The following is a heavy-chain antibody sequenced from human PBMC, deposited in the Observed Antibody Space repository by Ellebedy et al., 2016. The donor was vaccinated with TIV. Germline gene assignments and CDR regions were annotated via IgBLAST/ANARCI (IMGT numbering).Heavy chain of an antibody. CDR1: GFTFNGYV. D-gene: IGHD7-27*01. CDR2: ISGSGDTT. V-gene: IGHV3-23*01. Sequence: GESLKISCAASGFTFNGYVMSWVRQAPGKGLEWVAAISGSGDTTHYADSVKGRFTITRDNSKDTLYLQMTRLRAADTAVYYCAKGTSGDAIYYYHYYGMDVWGQGTTATVSS. J-gene: IGHJ6*02. CDR3: AKGTSGDAIYYYHYYGMDV.